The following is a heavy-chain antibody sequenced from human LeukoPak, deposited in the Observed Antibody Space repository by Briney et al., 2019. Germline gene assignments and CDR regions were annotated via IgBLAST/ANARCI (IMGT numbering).Heavy chain of an antibody. CDR2: ISAYNGNT. D-gene: IGHD1-26*01. J-gene: IGHJ4*02. CDR3: AREGVDSGSSNFDY. V-gene: IGHV1-18*01. CDR1: GYTFTSYG. Sequence: ASVKVSCKASGYTFTSYGISWVRQAPGQGLEWMGWISAYNGNTNYAQKFQGRVTMTRDTSTSTVYMELSSLRSEDTAVYYCAREGVDSGSSNFDYWGQGTLVTVSS.